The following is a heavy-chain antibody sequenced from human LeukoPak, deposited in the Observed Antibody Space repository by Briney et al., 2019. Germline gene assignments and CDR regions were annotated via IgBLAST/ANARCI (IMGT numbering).Heavy chain of an antibody. CDR3: ARAQGWERPLDY. J-gene: IGHJ4*02. Sequence: ASVKVSCKASGYTFTSYYLHWVRQAPGQGLEWMGWIIPNSGGTKYAQKFQGRVNMTRDTSINTAYMELNRLTSDDTAVYYCARAQGWERPLDYWGQGTLVTVSS. V-gene: IGHV1-2*02. D-gene: IGHD1-1*01. CDR2: IIPNSGGT. CDR1: GYTFTSYY.